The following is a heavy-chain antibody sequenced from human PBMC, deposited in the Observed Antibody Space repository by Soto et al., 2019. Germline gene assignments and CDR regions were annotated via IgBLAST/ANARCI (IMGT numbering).Heavy chain of an antibody. J-gene: IGHJ4*02. Sequence: ASVKVSCKASGYTFTSYGISWVLQAPGQGLEWMGWISAYNGNTNYAQKLQGRVTMTTDTSTSTAYMELRSLRSDDTAVYYCARVFVVVPAAARDFDYWGQGTLVTVSS. CDR1: GYTFTSYG. V-gene: IGHV1-18*04. CDR3: ARVFVVVPAAARDFDY. D-gene: IGHD2-2*01. CDR2: ISAYNGNT.